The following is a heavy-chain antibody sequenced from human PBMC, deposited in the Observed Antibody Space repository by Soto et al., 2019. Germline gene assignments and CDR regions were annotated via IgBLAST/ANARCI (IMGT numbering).Heavy chain of an antibody. V-gene: IGHV4-59*01. J-gene: IGHJ6*03. CDR3: ARERGSMVRGVYYYYYMDV. D-gene: IGHD3-10*01. Sequence: SETLSLTCTVSGGSISSYYWSWIRQPPGKGLEWIGYIYYRGSTNYNPSLKSRVTISVDTSKNQFSLKLSSVTAADTAVYYCARERGSMVRGVYYYYYMDVWGKGTTVTVSS. CDR1: GGSISSYY. CDR2: IYYRGST.